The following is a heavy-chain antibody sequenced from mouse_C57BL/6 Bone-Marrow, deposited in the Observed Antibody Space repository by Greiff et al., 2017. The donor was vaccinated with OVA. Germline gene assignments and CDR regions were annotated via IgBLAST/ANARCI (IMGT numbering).Heavy chain of an antibody. D-gene: IGHD2-3*01. Sequence: VMLVESGAELARPGASVKLSCKASGYTFTSYGISWVKQRTGQGLEWIGEIYPRSGNTYYNEKFKGKATLTADKSSSTAYMELRSLTSEDSAVYFCARRWLLSFDYWGQGTTLTVSS. CDR2: IYPRSGNT. CDR3: ARRWLLSFDY. CDR1: GYTFTSYG. J-gene: IGHJ2*01. V-gene: IGHV1-81*01.